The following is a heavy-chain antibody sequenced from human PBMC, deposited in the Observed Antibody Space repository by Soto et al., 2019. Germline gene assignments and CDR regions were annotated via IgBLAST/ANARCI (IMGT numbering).Heavy chain of an antibody. D-gene: IGHD6-19*01. V-gene: IGHV1-18*01. CDR1: GYTFTSYG. CDR3: ATVDHSSGWQEFDC. CDR2: ISADNGKT. J-gene: IGHJ4*02. Sequence: GASVKVSCKASGYTFTSYGISWVRQAPGQGLEWMGWISADNGKTIYAQKLQGRVTMTADTSTDTAYMELRSLRSEDTAVYYCATVDHSSGWQEFDCWGQGTLVTVSS.